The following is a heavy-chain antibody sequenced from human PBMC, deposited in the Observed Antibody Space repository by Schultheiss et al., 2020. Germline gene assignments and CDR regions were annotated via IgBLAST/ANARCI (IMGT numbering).Heavy chain of an antibody. Sequence: SETLSLTCTVSGGSISSGDYYWSWIRQPPGKGLEWIGYIYYSGSTYYNPSLKSRVTISVDTSKNQFSLKLSSVTAADTAVYYCARGMITFGGVIVEDGMDVWGQGTTVTVSS. CDR2: IYYSGST. CDR1: GGSISSGDYY. J-gene: IGHJ6*02. V-gene: IGHV4-30-4*01. CDR3: ARGMITFGGVIVEDGMDV. D-gene: IGHD3-16*02.